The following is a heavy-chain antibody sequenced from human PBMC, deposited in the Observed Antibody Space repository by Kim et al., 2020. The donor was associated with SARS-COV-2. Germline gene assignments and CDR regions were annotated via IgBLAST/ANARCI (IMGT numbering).Heavy chain of an antibody. Sequence: GSEKHHVDSMEGRFTISRDNAKNSVYLEMNSLRPEDTAVYYCARDYGSLGYWGQGTPVTVSS. V-gene: IGHV3-7*01. CDR3: ARDYGSLGY. CDR2: GSEK. D-gene: IGHD2-15*01. J-gene: IGHJ4*02.